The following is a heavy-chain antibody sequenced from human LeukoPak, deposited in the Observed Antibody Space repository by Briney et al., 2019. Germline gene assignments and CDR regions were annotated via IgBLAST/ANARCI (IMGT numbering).Heavy chain of an antibody. J-gene: IGHJ4*02. Sequence: SETLSLTCAVYGGSFSGYYWSWIRQPPGKGLEWIGEINHSGSTNYNPSLKSRVTISVDTSKNQFSLKLSSVTAADTAVYCCASGRRGPRDYWGQGTLVTVSS. CDR2: INHSGST. D-gene: IGHD3-10*01. CDR3: ASGRRGPRDY. V-gene: IGHV4-34*01. CDR1: GGSFSGYY.